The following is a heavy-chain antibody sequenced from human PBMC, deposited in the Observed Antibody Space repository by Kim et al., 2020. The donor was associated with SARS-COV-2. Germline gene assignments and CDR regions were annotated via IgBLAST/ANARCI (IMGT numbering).Heavy chain of an antibody. CDR2: N. J-gene: IGHJ4*02. V-gene: IGHV4-34*01. D-gene: IGHD1-26*01. CDR3: ARGLVGATTSY. Sequence: NNYNPSLKGRVTISVDTSKNQFSLKLSSVTAADTAVYYCARGLVGATTSYWGQGTLVTVSS.